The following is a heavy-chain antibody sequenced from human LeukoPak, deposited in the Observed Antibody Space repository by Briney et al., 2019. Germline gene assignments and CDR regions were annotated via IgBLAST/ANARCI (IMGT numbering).Heavy chain of an antibody. Sequence: GGSLRLSCAASGFTFSSYAMHWVRQAPGTGLEWVAVISYDGSNKYYADSVKGRFTISRDNSKNTLYLQMNSLRAEDTAVYYCARGGNTIFGVVINNWFDPWGQGTLVTVSS. J-gene: IGHJ5*02. CDR1: GFTFSSYA. CDR2: ISYDGSNK. CDR3: ARGGNTIFGVVINNWFDP. D-gene: IGHD3-3*01. V-gene: IGHV3-30-3*01.